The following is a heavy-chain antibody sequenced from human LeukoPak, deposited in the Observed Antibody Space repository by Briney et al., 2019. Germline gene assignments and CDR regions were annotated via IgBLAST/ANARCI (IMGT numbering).Heavy chain of an antibody. CDR1: GFTFSSYA. D-gene: IGHD1-7*01. Sequence: GGSLRLSCAASGFTFSSYAMNWVRQAPGTGLEWVSSISGSDDNTYYADSVKGRFTISRDNSKNTLYLQMNSLRAEDTAVYYCAKGTGTTFRFRTYSYFYHMDVWGKGTTVTVSS. CDR2: ISGSDDNT. J-gene: IGHJ6*03. V-gene: IGHV3-23*01. CDR3: AKGTGTTFRFRTYSYFYHMDV.